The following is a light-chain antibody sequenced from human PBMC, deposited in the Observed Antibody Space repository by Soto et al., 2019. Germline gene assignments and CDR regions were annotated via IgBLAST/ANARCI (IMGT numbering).Light chain of an antibody. CDR1: QSVSSY. Sequence: WTRSPANLSLYPGERATLSCRASQSVSSYLAWYQQKPGQAPRLLIYDASNRATGIPARFSGSGSGTDFTLTISSLEPEDFAVYSCQQRSNWPLLTFGPGTKVDIK. J-gene: IGKJ3*01. V-gene: IGKV3-11*01. CDR2: DAS. CDR3: QQRSNWPLLT.